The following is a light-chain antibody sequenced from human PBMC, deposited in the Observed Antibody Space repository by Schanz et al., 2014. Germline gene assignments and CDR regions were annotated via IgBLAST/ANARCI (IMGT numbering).Light chain of an antibody. J-gene: IGKJ1*01. V-gene: IGKV3-15*01. CDR2: GTS. CDR3: QQYNIWPPVT. CDR1: QSVSSN. Sequence: EVVMTQSPATLSVSPGERATLSCRASQSVSSNLAWYQQKPGQASRLLIYGTSTRATGVPARFSGSGSGTEFTLTISSLQSEDFAVYYCQQYNIWPPVTFGQGTKVDIK.